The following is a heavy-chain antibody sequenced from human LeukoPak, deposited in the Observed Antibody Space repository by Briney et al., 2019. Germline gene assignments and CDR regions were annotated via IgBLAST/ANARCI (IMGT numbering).Heavy chain of an antibody. CDR1: GFTFSSYG. J-gene: IGHJ6*02. CDR3: AKLQKPDYYYGMDV. Sequence: GGSLRLSCAASGFTFSSYGMHWVRQAPGKGLEWVAVISYDGSNKYYADSVKGRFTISRDNSKNTLYLQMSSLRAEDTAVYYCAKLQKPDYYYGMDVWGQGTTVTVSS. D-gene: IGHD1-1*01. V-gene: IGHV3-30*18. CDR2: ISYDGSNK.